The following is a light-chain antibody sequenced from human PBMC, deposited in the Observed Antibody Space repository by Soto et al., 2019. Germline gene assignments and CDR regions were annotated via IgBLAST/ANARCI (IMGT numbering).Light chain of an antibody. CDR3: SSYASGSTVV. Sequence: QSVLTQPASVSGSPGQSITISCTGTSSDVGGYNYVSWYQQHPGKAPKLMIYDVSNRPSGVSSRFSGSKSCNTASLTISGLQAEDEADYYCSSYASGSTVVFGGGTTVTAL. CDR1: SSDVGGYNY. CDR2: DVS. J-gene: IGLJ2*01. V-gene: IGLV2-14*01.